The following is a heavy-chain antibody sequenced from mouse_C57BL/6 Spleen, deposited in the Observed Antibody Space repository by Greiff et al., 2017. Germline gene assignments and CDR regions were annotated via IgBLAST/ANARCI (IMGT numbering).Heavy chain of an antibody. CDR3: ARNYYGSSPYYFDY. CDR1: GFTFSDYG. CDR2: ISSGSSTI. V-gene: IGHV5-17*01. Sequence: DVQLVESGGGLVKPGGSLKLSCAASGFTFSDYGMHWVRQAPEKGLEWVAYISSGSSTIYYADTVKGRFTISRDNAKNTLFLQMTSLRSEDTAMYYCARNYYGSSPYYFDYWGQGTTLTVSS. D-gene: IGHD1-1*01. J-gene: IGHJ2*01.